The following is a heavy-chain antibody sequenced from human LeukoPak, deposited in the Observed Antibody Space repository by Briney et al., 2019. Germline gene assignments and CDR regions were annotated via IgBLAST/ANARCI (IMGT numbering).Heavy chain of an antibody. Sequence: SGPTLVKPTQTLTLTCTFSGFSLGTSGVGVGWIRQPPGKALEWLELFYWDDDKRYSPSLKSRLTITKDTSKNQVVLTMTDMDPVDTATYYCARIIVPQCDFDYWGQGTLVTVSS. D-gene: IGHD2/OR15-2a*01. V-gene: IGHV2-5*02. CDR2: FYWDDDK. CDR1: GFSLGTSGVG. CDR3: ARIIVPQCDFDY. J-gene: IGHJ4*02.